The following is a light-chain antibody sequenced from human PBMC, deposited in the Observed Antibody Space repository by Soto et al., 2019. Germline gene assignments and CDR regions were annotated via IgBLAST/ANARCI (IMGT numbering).Light chain of an antibody. J-gene: IGKJ1*01. Sequence: ERVMTQSPATLSVSPGERATLSCRARQSLSSDLEWYQQKPGQAPRLLMYGASTRAAGVPGRFSGTGSGTEFTLTISSLQSEDFAVYYCQQYNNWPRTFGQGTKVDIK. CDR3: QQYNNWPRT. V-gene: IGKV3-15*01. CDR1: QSLSSD. CDR2: GAS.